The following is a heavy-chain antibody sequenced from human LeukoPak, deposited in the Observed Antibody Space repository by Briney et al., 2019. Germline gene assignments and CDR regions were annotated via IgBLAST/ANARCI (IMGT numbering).Heavy chain of an antibody. V-gene: IGHV3-23*01. CDR1: GFTFSNYA. J-gene: IGHJ4*02. D-gene: IGHD3-10*01. Sequence: GGSLRLSCAASGFTFSNYAMSWVRQAPGKGLEWVSAISGSGDNTYYADSVKGRFTISRDNAKNSLYLQMNGLRAEDTAVYYCARDPSSGSYYRQFDYWGQGTLVTVSS. CDR2: ISGSGDNT. CDR3: ARDPSSGSYYRQFDY.